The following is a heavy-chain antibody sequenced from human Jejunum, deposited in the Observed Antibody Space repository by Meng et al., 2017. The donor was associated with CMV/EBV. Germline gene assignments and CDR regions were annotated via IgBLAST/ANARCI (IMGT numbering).Heavy chain of an antibody. CDR2: SKNKVNSDYI. D-gene: IGHD6-6*01. V-gene: IGHV3-72*01. CDR3: IRVKLGSSKYFDL. J-gene: IGHJ2*01. Sequence: AAFIFSDHSMDWVRQAPEKGLEWVGSSKNKVNSDYIDYAASVKGRVTISRDDSKNTLYLQMNSLKTDDTAVYYCIRVKLGSSKYFDLWGRGTLVTVSS. CDR1: AFIFSDHS.